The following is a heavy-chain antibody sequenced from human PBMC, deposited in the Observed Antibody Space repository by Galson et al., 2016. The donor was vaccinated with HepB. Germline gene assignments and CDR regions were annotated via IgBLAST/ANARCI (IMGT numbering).Heavy chain of an antibody. CDR3: ARDPSSSYSRGNYYSGMDA. CDR2: ISYDGNNI. D-gene: IGHD3-10*01. V-gene: IGHV3-30*14. J-gene: IGHJ6*02. CDR1: EFTFTSFS. Sequence: SLRLSCAASEFTFTSFSLHWVRQAPGKGLEWVALISYDGNNIYYADSVRGRFTIARDNSKKTLYLQMHSLRVNDTAVYYCARDPSSSYSRGNYYSGMDAWGQGTTVTVSS.